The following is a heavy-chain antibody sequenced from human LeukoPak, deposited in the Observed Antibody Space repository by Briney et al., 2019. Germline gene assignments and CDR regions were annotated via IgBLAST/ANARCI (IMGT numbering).Heavy chain of an antibody. J-gene: IGHJ4*02. CDR2: ISYDGSNA. V-gene: IGHV3-30*18. CDR3: AKRDIVLMVYAVFDY. D-gene: IGHD2-8*01. CDR1: GFTFSNYG. Sequence: GGSLRLSCAASGFTFSNYGIHWVRQAPGKGLEWVALISYDGSNAWYADSVKGRFTISRDNSKNTLYLQMTSLGVEDTALYYCAKRDIVLMVYAVFDYWGQGTLVTVSS.